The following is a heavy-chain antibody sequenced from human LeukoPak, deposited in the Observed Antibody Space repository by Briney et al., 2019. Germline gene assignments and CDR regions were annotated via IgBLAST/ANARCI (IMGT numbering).Heavy chain of an antibody. CDR3: ARAARQGFTMIVVPFFYFDL. J-gene: IGHJ2*01. CDR2: IDHSGST. CDR1: GGSISSGASD. D-gene: IGHD3-22*01. Sequence: SETLSLTCTVSGGSISSGASDWGWIRQHPKRGLEWVGYIDHSGSTYYNPSLGSRVTMSVDTSKNQFSLKLSSVTAADSAVYYCARAARQGFTMIVVPFFYFDLWGRGTLVTVSS. V-gene: IGHV4-31*03.